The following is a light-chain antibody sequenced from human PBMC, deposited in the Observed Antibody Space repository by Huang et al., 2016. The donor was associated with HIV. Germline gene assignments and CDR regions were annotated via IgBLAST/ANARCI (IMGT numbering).Light chain of an antibody. J-gene: IGKJ1*01. CDR1: QIVSTY. V-gene: IGKV3-15*01. CDR3: QQYNDWPRT. CDR2: GAS. Sequence: ETVMTQSPATLSVSPGERVILSCRASQIVSTYLAWYQQKPGQAPRLLIYGASSRASGVPARFSGSGSGTDFTLTISSLLSEDFAVYYCQQYNDWPRTFGQGTKLEIK.